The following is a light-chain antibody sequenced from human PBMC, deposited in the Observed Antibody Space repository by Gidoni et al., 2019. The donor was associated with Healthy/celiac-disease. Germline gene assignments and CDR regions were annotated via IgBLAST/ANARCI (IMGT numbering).Light chain of an antibody. CDR2: GAS. CDR1: PSVSSN. Sequence: DIVMTQSPATLSVSPGERATLSCSASPSVSSNLAWYQQKPGQAPRLLIYGASTRATGIPARFSGSGSGTEFTLTISSLQSEDFAVYYCQQYNNGPTFGQGTKVEIK. J-gene: IGKJ1*01. V-gene: IGKV3-15*01. CDR3: QQYNNGPT.